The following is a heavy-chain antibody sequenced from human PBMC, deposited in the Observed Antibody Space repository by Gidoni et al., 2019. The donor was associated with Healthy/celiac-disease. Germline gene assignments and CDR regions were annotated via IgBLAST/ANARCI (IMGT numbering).Heavy chain of an antibody. CDR2: MNRNSGNT. V-gene: IGHV1-8*01. CDR1: GYTFTSSD. Sequence: QLHLVQSGAELKKPGASVKVSCQASGYTFTSSDVHWVRQATGQGLEWMGWMNRNSGNTGYAQKFQGRVTMTRSTSKSTAYMERSSLRSDDKAVYYCSRGRGGGYFDYWGQGTLVTVSS. D-gene: IGHD4-17*01. CDR3: SRGRGGGYFDY. J-gene: IGHJ4*03.